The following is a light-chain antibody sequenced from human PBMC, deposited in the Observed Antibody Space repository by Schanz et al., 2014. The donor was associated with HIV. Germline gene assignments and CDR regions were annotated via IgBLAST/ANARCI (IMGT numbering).Light chain of an antibody. J-gene: IGLJ2*01. CDR3: GTWDSSLSAHVV. CDR2: ADY. Sequence: QSLLTQPPSVSAAPGQRVTISCSGGALNLGHNFVSWYQQFPGTAPKLLIFADYQRPSEIPDRISGSKTGTSATLAINGLQTGDEADYYCGTWDSSLSAHVVFGGGTKLTVL. CDR1: ALNLGHNF. V-gene: IGLV1-51*01.